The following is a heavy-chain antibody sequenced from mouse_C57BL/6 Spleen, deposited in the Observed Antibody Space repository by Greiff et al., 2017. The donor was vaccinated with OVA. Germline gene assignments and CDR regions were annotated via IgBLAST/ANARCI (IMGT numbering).Heavy chain of an antibody. V-gene: IGHV5-6*01. CDR2: ISSGGSYT. D-gene: IGHD2-4*01. CDR1: GFTFSSYG. CDR3: ARHNDYDDYFDY. Sequence: EVKLQESGGDLVKPGGSLKLSCAASGFTFSSYGMSWVRQTPDKRLEWVATISSGGSYTYYPDSVKGRFTISRDNAKNTLYLQMSSLKSEDTAMYYCARHNDYDDYFDYWGQGTTLTVSS. J-gene: IGHJ2*01.